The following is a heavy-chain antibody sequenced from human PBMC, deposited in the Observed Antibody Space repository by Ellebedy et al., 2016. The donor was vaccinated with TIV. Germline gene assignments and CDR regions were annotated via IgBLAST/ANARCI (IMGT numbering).Heavy chain of an antibody. Sequence: SETLSLTXTVSGGSVSSGSSYWSWIRQPPGKGLEWIGYIYYSGSTNYNPSLKSRVTISVDKSKNQFSLKLSSVTAADTAVYYCARDTYSLRTDWGQGTLVTVSS. CDR1: GGSVSSGSSY. J-gene: IGHJ4*02. CDR2: IYYSGST. CDR3: ARDTYSLRTD. V-gene: IGHV4-61*01. D-gene: IGHD5-12*01.